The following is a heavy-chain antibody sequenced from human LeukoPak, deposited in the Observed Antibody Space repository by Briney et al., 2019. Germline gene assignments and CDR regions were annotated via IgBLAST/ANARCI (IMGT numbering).Heavy chain of an antibody. CDR1: GFTFSSYA. D-gene: IGHD6-13*01. CDR3: AKRLVAAGPYFDY. CDR2: ISGSGSST. V-gene: IGHV3-23*01. Sequence: AGGSLRLSCAASGFTFSSYAMSWVRQAPGKGLEWVSVISGSGSSTYYADSVKGRFTISRDNSKNTLFLQMNSLRAEDTAVYYCAKRLVAAGPYFDYWGQGTLVTVSS. J-gene: IGHJ4*02.